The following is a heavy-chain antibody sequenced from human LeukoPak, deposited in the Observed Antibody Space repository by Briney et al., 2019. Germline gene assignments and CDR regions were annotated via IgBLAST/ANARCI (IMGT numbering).Heavy chain of an antibody. CDR1: GYPFSAHF. V-gene: IGHV7-4-1*02. CDR2: IDTTTGNP. Sequence: ASVTVSFTASGYPFSAHFLNWVRQAPGQGLEWMGNIDTTTGNPRYAQDFTGRFVFSLDTSVSTAYLQITSLKADDTAAYYCVRGTPTPGMDYWGQGTQVTVSS. J-gene: IGHJ4*02. D-gene: IGHD3-10*01. CDR3: VRGTPTPGMDY.